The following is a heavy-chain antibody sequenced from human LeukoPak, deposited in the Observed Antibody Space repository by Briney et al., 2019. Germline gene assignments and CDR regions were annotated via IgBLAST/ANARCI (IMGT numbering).Heavy chain of an antibody. CDR1: GGSISSYY. J-gene: IGHJ4*02. V-gene: IGHV4-59*01. CDR2: IYCSGST. D-gene: IGHD3-10*01. CDR3: ARGGLWFGELYENYFDY. Sequence: SETLSLTCTVSGGSISSYYWSWIRQPPGKGLEWIGYIYCSGSTNYNPSLKSRVTISVDTSKNQFSLKLSSVTAADTAVYYCARGGLWFGELYENYFDYWGQGTLVTVSS.